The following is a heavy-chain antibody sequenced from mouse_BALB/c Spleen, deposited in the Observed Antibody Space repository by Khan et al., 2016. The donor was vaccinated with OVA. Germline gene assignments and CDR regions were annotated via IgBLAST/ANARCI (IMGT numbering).Heavy chain of an antibody. V-gene: IGHV2-6-1*01. Sequence: VQLKESGPGLVAPSQSLSITCTISGFSLTNYGVHWVRQPPGKGLEWLVVIWSDGTTTYDSALKSRLTISKDNSKSQVFLKMDSIQTDDTAMYYCARQPYYHYYVMDYWGQGTSVTVSS. CDR3: ARQPYYHYYVMDY. CDR2: IWSDGTT. CDR1: GFSLTNYG. J-gene: IGHJ4*01. D-gene: IGHD2-10*01.